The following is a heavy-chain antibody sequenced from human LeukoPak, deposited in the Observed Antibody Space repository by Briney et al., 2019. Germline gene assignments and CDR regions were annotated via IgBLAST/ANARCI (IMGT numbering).Heavy chain of an antibody. CDR3: AKSPSGRSRISRFDY. CDR1: GFTFSSYG. CDR2: ISYDGSNK. V-gene: IGHV3-30*18. Sequence: PGGSLRLSCAASGFTFSSYGMHWVRQAPGKGLEWVAVISYDGSNKYYADSVNGRFTISRDNSKNTLSLQMNSLRAEDTAVYYYAKSPSGRSRISRFDYWGQGILVTVSS. D-gene: IGHD1-26*01. J-gene: IGHJ4*02.